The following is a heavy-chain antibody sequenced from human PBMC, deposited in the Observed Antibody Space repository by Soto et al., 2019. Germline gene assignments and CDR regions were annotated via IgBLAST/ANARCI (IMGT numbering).Heavy chain of an antibody. D-gene: IGHD4-17*01. CDR1: VVPFAVYA. CDR2: LYGNSGGI. Sequence: GGSLSISWAASVVPFAVYAMTWVRPAPVKGLESFAVLYGNSGGIQYSDSVKGRFTISRDNSKNIVYLQMNSLRVEDTAVYFCAKDAVPGDGVWLMDHWGQGTLVTVSS. CDR3: AKDAVPGDGVWLMDH. V-gene: IGHV3-23*01. J-gene: IGHJ4*02.